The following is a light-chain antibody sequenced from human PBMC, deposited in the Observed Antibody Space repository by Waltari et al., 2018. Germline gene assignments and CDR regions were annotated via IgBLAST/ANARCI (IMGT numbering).Light chain of an antibody. V-gene: IGKV2-28*01. CDR1: DSLLHSTAYSY. Sequence: DLVMPQSPLSLSVSPGEPASISCRSRDSLLHSTAYSYLDWYLLKPGQSPQLLIYLGSNRASGVPDRFSGSGSGTDFTLKISRVEAEDVGVYYCMQALQRGTFGPGTKVDIK. J-gene: IGKJ3*01. CDR2: LGS. CDR3: MQALQRGT.